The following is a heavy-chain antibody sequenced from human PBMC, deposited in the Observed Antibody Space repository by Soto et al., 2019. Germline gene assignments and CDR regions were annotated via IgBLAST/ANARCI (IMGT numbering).Heavy chain of an antibody. Sequence: PSETLSLACAVSGYSISSGYYWGWIRQPPGKGLEWIGSLYHSGSTYYNPSLKSRVTISVDTSKNQFSLKLSPVTAADTAVYYCARDYSNWFDPWGQGTLVTVSS. V-gene: IGHV4-38-2*02. CDR1: GYSISSGYY. D-gene: IGHD4-4*01. CDR2: LYHSGST. CDR3: ARDYSNWFDP. J-gene: IGHJ5*02.